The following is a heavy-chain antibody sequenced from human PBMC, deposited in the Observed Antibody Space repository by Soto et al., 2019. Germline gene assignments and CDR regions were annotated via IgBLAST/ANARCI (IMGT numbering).Heavy chain of an antibody. D-gene: IGHD2-15*01. CDR2: IAYDGSNA. CDR3: ARGDREDILVVVGARPGEYGIDI. V-gene: IGHV3-30-3*01. J-gene: IGHJ6*02. CDR1: EFTFRNYA. Sequence: QVQLVESGGGVVQPGGSLRLSCADSEFTFRNYALHWVRQAPGKGLECLAVIAYDGSNAFYRDSVKGRFTISRDNSKNTLYLHMNSLRSEDTGVYYCARGDREDILVVVGARPGEYGIDIWGQGTTVTVSS.